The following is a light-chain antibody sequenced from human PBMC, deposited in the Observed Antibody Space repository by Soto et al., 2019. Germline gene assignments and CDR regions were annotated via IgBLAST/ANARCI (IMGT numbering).Light chain of an antibody. CDR2: DAS. Sequence: EIVLTQSPGTLSLSPGDRATLSCRASQSVSSYLAWYQQKPGQAPRLLIYDASNRATGIPARFSGSGSGTDFTLTISSLEPEDFAVYYCQRRSNWPPWTFGQGTKVDIK. CDR3: QRRSNWPPWT. CDR1: QSVSSY. J-gene: IGKJ1*01. V-gene: IGKV3-11*01.